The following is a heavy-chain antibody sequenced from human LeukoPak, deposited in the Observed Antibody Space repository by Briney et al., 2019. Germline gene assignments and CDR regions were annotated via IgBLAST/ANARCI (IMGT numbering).Heavy chain of an antibody. CDR1: GLCFSSYW. CDR3: ASTASRSY. J-gene: IGHJ4*02. CDR2: IKQDASEE. Sequence: AGSLSLSCAASGLCFSSYWMSWVRQPPGKGLEWVGNIKQDASEEHYVDSVKGRFTISRDNAKSSLYLHLNSLRVEDTALYCCASTASRSYWGPGTLVTVSS. D-gene: IGHD6-6*01. V-gene: IGHV3-7*01.